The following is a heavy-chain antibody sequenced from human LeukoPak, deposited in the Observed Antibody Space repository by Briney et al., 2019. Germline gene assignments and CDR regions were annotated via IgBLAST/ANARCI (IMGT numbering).Heavy chain of an antibody. V-gene: IGHV3-53*05. D-gene: IGHD1-26*01. CDR2: IYSGGST. CDR3: AKGLSGSYLRHFDY. J-gene: IGHJ4*02. CDR1: GFTVSSNY. Sequence: PGGSLRLSCAASGFTVSSNYMSWVRQAPGKGLEWVSVIYSGGSTYYADSVKGRFTISRDNSKNSLYLQMNSLRTEDTALYYCAKGLSGSYLRHFDYWGQGTLVTVSS.